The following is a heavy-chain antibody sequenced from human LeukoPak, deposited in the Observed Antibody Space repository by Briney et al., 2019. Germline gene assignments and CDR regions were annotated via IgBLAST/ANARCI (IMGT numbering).Heavy chain of an antibody. V-gene: IGHV3-30*18. Sequence: PGGSLRLSCAASGFTFSSYGMHWVRQAPGKGLEWVAVISYDGSNKYYADSVKGRFTISRDNSKNTLYLQMNSLRAEDTALYYCAKDITHVSSSPPFDYWGQGTLVTVSS. CDR2: ISYDGSNK. D-gene: IGHD6-13*01. CDR3: AKDITHVSSSPPFDY. CDR1: GFTFSSYG. J-gene: IGHJ4*02.